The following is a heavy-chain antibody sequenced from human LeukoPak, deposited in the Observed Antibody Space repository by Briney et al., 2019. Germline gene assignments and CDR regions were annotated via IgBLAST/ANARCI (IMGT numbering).Heavy chain of an antibody. CDR1: GDSINSPNW. J-gene: IGHJ5*02. CDR3: AFRNGRALS. V-gene: IGHV4-4*02. D-gene: IGHD2-8*01. CDR2: IWHSEST. Sequence: SGALSLTCAVSGDSINSPNWWTWVRQTPEKGLEWIGEIWHSESTNYNPSLKSRVSISIDKSANQFSLRLTSVTAADTAIYYCAFRNGRALSWGQGALVTVSS.